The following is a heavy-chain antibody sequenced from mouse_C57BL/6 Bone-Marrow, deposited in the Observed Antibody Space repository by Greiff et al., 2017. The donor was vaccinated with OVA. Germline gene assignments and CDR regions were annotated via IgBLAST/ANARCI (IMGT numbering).Heavy chain of an antibody. V-gene: IGHV7-3*01. CDR2: IRNKANGYTT. D-gene: IGHD1-1*01. Sequence: EVQLQESGGGLVQPGGSLSLSCAASGFTFTDYYMSWVRQPPGKALEWLGFIRNKANGYTTEYSASVKGRFTISRDNSQSILYLQMNALRAEDSATYYCARSSFYYYGSSYNWYFDVWGTGTTVTVSS. CDR3: ARSSFYYYGSSYNWYFDV. CDR1: GFTFTDYY. J-gene: IGHJ1*03.